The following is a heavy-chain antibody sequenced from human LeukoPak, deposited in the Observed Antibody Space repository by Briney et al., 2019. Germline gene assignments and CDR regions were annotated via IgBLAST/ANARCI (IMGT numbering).Heavy chain of an antibody. CDR3: ARGTRDFDY. J-gene: IGHJ4*02. CDR2: INHSGST. V-gene: IGHV4-34*01. CDR1: GGSFSGYY. Sequence: SETLSLTCAVYGGSFSGYYWSWIRQPPGKGLEWIGEINHSGSTNYNPSLKSRVTISVDTSKNRFSLKLSSVTAADTAVYYCARGTRDFDYWGQGTLVTVSS.